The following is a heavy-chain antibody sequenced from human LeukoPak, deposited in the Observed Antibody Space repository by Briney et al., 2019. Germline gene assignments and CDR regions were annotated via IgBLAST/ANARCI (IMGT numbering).Heavy chain of an antibody. Sequence: PGGSLRLSCAASGFTFSSYWMTWVRQAPGKGLEWVANIKQDGSEKYYVDSVKGRFTISRDNANNSLYLQMNSLRAEDTALYYCAKVASNYDFDYWGQGTLVTVSS. J-gene: IGHJ4*02. CDR3: AKVASNYDFDY. V-gene: IGHV3-7*03. D-gene: IGHD4-11*01. CDR2: IKQDGSEK. CDR1: GFTFSSYW.